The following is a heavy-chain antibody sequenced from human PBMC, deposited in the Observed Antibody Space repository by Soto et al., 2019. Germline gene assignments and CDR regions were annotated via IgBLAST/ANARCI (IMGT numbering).Heavy chain of an antibody. CDR3: ARNFDY. Sequence: GGSLRLSCAASGFTFSGYVMTWVRQAPGKGLECVGDISGDAGYTYYADSVKGRFSISRDNSKNTVYLQMNNLRVEDTAIYYCARNFDYWGQGTLVTVSS. CDR1: GFTFSGYV. J-gene: IGHJ4*02. V-gene: IGHV3-23*01. CDR2: ISGDAGYT.